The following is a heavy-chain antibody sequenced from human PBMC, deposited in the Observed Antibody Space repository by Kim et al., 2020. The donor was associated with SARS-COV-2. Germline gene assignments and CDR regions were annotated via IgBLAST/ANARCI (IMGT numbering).Heavy chain of an antibody. V-gene: IGHV1-69*10. Sequence: VKVSCKASGGTFSSYAISWVRQAPGQGLEWMGRIIPILGIANYAQKFQGRVTITADKSTSTAYMELSSLRSEDTAVYYCARGAHDFWSVIDAFDIWGQGTMVTVSS. CDR2: IIPILGIA. CDR3: ARGAHDFWSVIDAFDI. D-gene: IGHD3-3*01. J-gene: IGHJ3*02. CDR1: GGTFSSYA.